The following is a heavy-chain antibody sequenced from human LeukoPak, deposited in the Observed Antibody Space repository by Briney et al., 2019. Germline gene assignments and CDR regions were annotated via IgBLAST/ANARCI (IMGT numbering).Heavy chain of an antibody. D-gene: IGHD4-17*01. Sequence: GGSLRLSCAASGFTFSSYSMNWVRQAPGKGLEWVSSISSSSSYIYYADSVKGRFTISRDNAKNSLYLQMNSLRAEDTAVYYCARDPATVTTNDYWGQGALVTVSS. CDR2: ISSSSSYI. V-gene: IGHV3-21*01. CDR1: GFTFSSYS. J-gene: IGHJ4*02. CDR3: ARDPATVTTNDY.